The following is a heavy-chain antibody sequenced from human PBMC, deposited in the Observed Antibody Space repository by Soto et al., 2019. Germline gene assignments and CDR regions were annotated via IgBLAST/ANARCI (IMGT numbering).Heavy chain of an antibody. Sequence: QVQLVQSGAEVKKPGASVKVSCKSSGYRFETYAMNWVRQAPGQGLEWMGWTSPYNIDTFYAEKFQDRVSMTTDTSTGTAYMELRSLSSDDTAVYYCARGHGVIIGAMDVWGQGTAVTVSS. CDR1: GYRFETYA. CDR3: ARGHGVIIGAMDV. D-gene: IGHD3-3*01. J-gene: IGHJ6*02. V-gene: IGHV1-18*01. CDR2: TSPYNIDT.